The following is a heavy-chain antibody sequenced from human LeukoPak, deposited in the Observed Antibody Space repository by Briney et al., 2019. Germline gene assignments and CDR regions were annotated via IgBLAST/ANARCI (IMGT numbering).Heavy chain of an antibody. CDR1: GGSISSGGYY. V-gene: IGHV4-31*03. CDR2: IYYSGST. J-gene: IGHJ4*02. D-gene: IGHD4-17*01. Sequence: SETLSLTCTVSGGSISSGGYYWSWIRQHPGKGLEWIGYIYYSGSTFYNPSLKSRVTISVDRSKNQFSLKLSSVTAADTAVYYCARGTTVTLFDYWGQGTLVTVSS. CDR3: ARGTTVTLFDY.